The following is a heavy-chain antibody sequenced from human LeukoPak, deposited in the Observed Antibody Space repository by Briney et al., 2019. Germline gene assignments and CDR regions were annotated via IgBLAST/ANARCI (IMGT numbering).Heavy chain of an antibody. CDR2: IYTSGST. J-gene: IGHJ6*02. CDR3: ARSGGWLRYYYYGMDV. CDR1: GGSISSGSYY. Sequence: SQTLSLTCTVSGGSISSGSYYWSWIRQPAGKGLEWIGRIYTSGSTNYNPSLKSRVTISADTSKNQFSLKLSSVTAADTAVYYCARSGGWLRYYYYGMDVWGQGTTVTVSS. D-gene: IGHD5-12*01. V-gene: IGHV4-61*02.